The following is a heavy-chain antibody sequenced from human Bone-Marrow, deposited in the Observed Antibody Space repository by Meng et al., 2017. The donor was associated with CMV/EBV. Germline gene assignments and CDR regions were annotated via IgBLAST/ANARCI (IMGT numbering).Heavy chain of an antibody. Sequence: SETLSLTCTVSGGSISSSSYYWGWIRQPPGKGLEWIGSIYYSGSTYYNPSLKSRVTISVDTSKNQFSLQLSSVTAAETAVYYCARVRNNPSLRIDYWGQGTLVTVSS. CDR2: IYYSGST. CDR3: ARVRNNPSLRIDY. D-gene: IGHD1-14*01. V-gene: IGHV4-39*07. J-gene: IGHJ4*02. CDR1: GGSISSSSYY.